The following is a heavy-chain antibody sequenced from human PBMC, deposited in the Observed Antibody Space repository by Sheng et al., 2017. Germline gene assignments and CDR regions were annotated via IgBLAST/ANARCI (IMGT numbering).Heavy chain of an antibody. J-gene: IGHJ4*02. Sequence: QVQLQESGPGLVKPSETLSLTCTVSGYSISSGYYWGWIRQPPGKGLEWIGSIYHSGSTYYNPSLKSRVTISVDTSKNQFSLKLSSVTAADTAVYYCARDFAASGYYYDYWGQGTLVTVS. CDR2: IYHSGST. V-gene: IGHV4-38-2*02. CDR1: GYSISSGYY. D-gene: IGHD3-22*01. CDR3: ARDFAASGYYYDY.